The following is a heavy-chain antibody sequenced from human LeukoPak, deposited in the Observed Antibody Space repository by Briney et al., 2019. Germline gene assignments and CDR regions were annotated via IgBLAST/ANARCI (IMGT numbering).Heavy chain of an antibody. CDR2: INHSGST. V-gene: IGHV4-34*01. D-gene: IGHD6-19*01. CDR3: ATASSHSSGWSHYGMDV. Sequence: PSETLSLTCADYGGSFSGYYWSWIRQPPGKGLEWIGEINHSGSTNYNPSLKSRVTISVDTSKNQFSLKLSSVTAADTAVYYCATASSHSSGWSHYGMDVWGQGTTVTVSS. CDR1: GGSFSGYY. J-gene: IGHJ6*02.